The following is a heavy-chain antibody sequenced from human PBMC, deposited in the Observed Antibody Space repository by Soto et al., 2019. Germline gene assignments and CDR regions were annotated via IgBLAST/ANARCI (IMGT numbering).Heavy chain of an antibody. CDR3: AGDCEDKAGAAMVY. Sequence: QVQLVQSGAEVKKPGASVRVSCKASGYTITCCAMHWVRQAPGQRPEWMGWFNAGDGDTKYSQNFQGRFTIIRDTSANTVHMELSSPRTEETAVYFCAGDCEDKAGAAMVYRGQGTPVTLSS. V-gene: IGHV1-3*01. CDR1: GYTITCCA. J-gene: IGHJ4*01. D-gene: IGHD2-2*01. CDR2: FNAGDGDT.